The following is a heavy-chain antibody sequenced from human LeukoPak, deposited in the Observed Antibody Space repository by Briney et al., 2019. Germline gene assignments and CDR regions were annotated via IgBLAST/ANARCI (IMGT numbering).Heavy chain of an antibody. V-gene: IGHV3-30*18. D-gene: IGHD6-19*01. Sequence: PGGSLRLSCAASGFTFSGYGMHWVRQAPGKGLEWVAVISYDGSNKYYADSVKGRFTISRDNSKNTLYLQMNSLRAEDTAVYYCAKDQAVAGTSLDYWGQGTLVTVSS. CDR3: AKDQAVAGTSLDY. J-gene: IGHJ4*02. CDR2: ISYDGSNK. CDR1: GFTFSGYG.